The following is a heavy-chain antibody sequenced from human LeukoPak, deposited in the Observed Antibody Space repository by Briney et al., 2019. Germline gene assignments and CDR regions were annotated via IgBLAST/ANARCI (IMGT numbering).Heavy chain of an antibody. CDR1: GFTFSSYA. D-gene: IGHD1-26*01. V-gene: IGHV3-30-3*01. Sequence: PGRSLRLSCAASGFTFSSYAMHWVRQAPGKGLEWVAVISYDGSNKYYVDSVKGRFTISRDNSKNTLYLQMNSLRAEDTAVYYCARRRVGPSWGVFDYWGQGTLVTVSS. J-gene: IGHJ4*02. CDR2: ISYDGSNK. CDR3: ARRRVGPSWGVFDY.